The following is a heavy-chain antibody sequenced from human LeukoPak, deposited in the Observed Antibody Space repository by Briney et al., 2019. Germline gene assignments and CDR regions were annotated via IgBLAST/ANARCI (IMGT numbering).Heavy chain of an antibody. CDR1: GGSISSGSYY. Sequence: SETLSLTCTVSGGSISSGSYYWSWIRQPAGKGLEWIGRIYTSGSTNYNPSLKSRVTTSVDTSKNQFSLKLSSVTAADTAVYYCARYRSSSGVDYWGQGTLVTVSS. J-gene: IGHJ4*02. CDR3: ARYRSSSGVDY. CDR2: IYTSGST. V-gene: IGHV4-61*02. D-gene: IGHD6-6*01.